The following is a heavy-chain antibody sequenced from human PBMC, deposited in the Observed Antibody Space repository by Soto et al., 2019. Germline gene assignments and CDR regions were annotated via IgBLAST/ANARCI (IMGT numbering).Heavy chain of an antibody. CDR1: GFTFNKAW. D-gene: IGHD2-21*01. CDR3: SRAGILTTPYYFDY. Sequence: GGSLRLSCAGSGFTFNKAWMNWVRQAPGKGLEWVGRIKSKTDGGTTDYAAPVKGRFTISRDDSKNLLFLQMFSLKTEDTAVYYCSRAGILTTPYYFDYWGQGTLVTVSS. CDR2: IKSKTDGGTT. J-gene: IGHJ4*01. V-gene: IGHV3-15*01.